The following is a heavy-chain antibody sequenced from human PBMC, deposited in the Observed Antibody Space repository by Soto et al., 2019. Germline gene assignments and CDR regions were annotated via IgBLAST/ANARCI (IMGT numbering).Heavy chain of an antibody. Sequence: EVQLVESGGGLVQPGRSLMLAGIAAGFTFDDHAMHWVLQAPGKGLEGVSGISWNSGYIGYADSVKGRFTISRDNAKNSVHLQMNSLRAEDTAFYYCAKDIKWNLPAGYLDNWGQGTLVTVSS. CDR2: ISWNSGYI. CDR3: AKDIKWNLPAGYLDN. V-gene: IGHV3-9*01. J-gene: IGHJ4*02. CDR1: GFTFDDHA. D-gene: IGHD1-1*01.